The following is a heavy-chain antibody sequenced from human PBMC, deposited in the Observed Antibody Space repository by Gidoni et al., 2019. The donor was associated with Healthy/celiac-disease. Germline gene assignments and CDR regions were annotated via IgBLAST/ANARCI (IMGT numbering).Heavy chain of an antibody. CDR2: IKSKTDGGTT. CDR3: SMITFGGVIGPQDY. Sequence: EVQLVESGGGLVKPGGSLRLSCAASGFTFSNAWSNWVRQAPGKGLEWVGRIKSKTDGGTTDYAAPVKGRFTISRDDSKNTLYLQMNSLKTEDTAVYYCSMITFGGVIGPQDYWGQGTLVTVSS. J-gene: IGHJ4*02. V-gene: IGHV3-15*07. D-gene: IGHD3-16*02. CDR1: GFTFSNAW.